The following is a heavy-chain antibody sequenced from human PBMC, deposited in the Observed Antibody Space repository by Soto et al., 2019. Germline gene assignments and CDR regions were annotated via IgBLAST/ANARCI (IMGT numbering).Heavy chain of an antibody. Sequence: EVQLVESGGGSIQPGGSLRLSCAASGFAVSSKYMTWVRQAPGKGLEWVSVIYGGGTTYYADSVKGRFTIARDTSQNTLYFQMNSLRAEDTAVYYCVQTTGWPGFDFWGQGTRVNVSS. J-gene: IGHJ4*02. V-gene: IGHV3-53*01. CDR2: IYGGGTT. D-gene: IGHD6-19*01. CDR3: VQTTGWPGFDF. CDR1: GFAVSSKY.